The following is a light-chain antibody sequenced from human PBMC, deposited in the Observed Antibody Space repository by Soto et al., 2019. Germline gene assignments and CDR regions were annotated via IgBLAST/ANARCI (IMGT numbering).Light chain of an antibody. CDR3: QHYYSYPWT. CDR1: QDINNY. Sequence: AVLLTQSPSSFSASTGDRATITCRASQDINNYLAWYQQVPGKAPKLLLYVASILQTGVPSRFSGSGSGTDFTLTIDGLQSEDFATYYCQHYYSYPWTFGQGTTVE. V-gene: IGKV1-8*01. J-gene: IGKJ1*01. CDR2: VAS.